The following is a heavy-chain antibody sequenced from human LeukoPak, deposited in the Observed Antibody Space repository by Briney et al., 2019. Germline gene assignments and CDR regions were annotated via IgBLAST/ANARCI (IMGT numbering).Heavy chain of an antibody. CDR3: ATGSSWQLDY. J-gene: IGHJ4*02. CDR1: GLTFSSYW. V-gene: IGHV3-7*01. CDR2: IKQDGSEK. Sequence: GGSLRLSCAASGLTFSSYWMSWVRQAPGKGLEWVANIKQDGSEKYYVDSVKGRFTISRDNAKNSLYLQMNSLRAEDTAVYYCATGSSWQLDYWGQGTLVTVSS. D-gene: IGHD6-13*01.